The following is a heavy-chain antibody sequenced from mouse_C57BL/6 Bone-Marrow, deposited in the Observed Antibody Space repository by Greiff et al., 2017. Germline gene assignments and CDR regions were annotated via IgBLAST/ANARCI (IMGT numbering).Heavy chain of an antibody. Sequence: QVQLQQPGAELVKPGASVKLSCKASGYTFTSYWMHWVKQRPGRGLEWIGRIDPNSGGTKYNEKFKSKATMNVDKTSSTAYMQLSSLTSEDSAVYYCSIPYYYSSRNLDYWGQGTTLTVSS. CDR3: SIPYYYSSRNLDY. CDR1: GYTFTSYW. CDR2: IDPNSGGT. D-gene: IGHD1-1*01. V-gene: IGHV1-72*01. J-gene: IGHJ2*01.